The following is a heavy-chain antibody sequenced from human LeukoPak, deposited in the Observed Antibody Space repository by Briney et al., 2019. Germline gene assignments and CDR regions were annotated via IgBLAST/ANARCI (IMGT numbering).Heavy chain of an antibody. J-gene: IGHJ3*02. CDR2: ISGSSGST. V-gene: IGHV3-23*01. CDR3: ARDQPMVQGVIIWRGAFDI. D-gene: IGHD3-10*01. Sequence: PGGSLRLSCAASGFTFSSYAMSWVRQAPGKGLEWVSAISGSSGSTYYADSMKGRFTISRDNSKNTLYLQMNSLRAEDTAVYYCARDQPMVQGVIIWRGAFDIWGQGTMVTVSS. CDR1: GFTFSSYA.